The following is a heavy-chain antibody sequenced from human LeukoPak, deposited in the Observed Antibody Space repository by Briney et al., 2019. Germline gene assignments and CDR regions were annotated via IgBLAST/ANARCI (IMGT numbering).Heavy chain of an antibody. V-gene: IGHV3-21*01. Sequence: GGSLRLSCAASGFTFSTYAMNWVRQAPGKGLEWVSSISSSSSYIYYADSAKGRFTISRDNAKNSLYLQMNSLRAEDTAVYYCARDPPGNYYYYYMDVWGKGTTVTVSS. J-gene: IGHJ6*03. CDR3: ARDPPGNYYYYYMDV. D-gene: IGHD6-13*01. CDR1: GFTFSTYA. CDR2: ISSSSSYI.